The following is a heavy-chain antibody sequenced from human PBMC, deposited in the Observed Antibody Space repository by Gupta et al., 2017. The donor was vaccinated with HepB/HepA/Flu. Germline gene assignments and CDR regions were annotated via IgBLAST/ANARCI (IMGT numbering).Heavy chain of an antibody. J-gene: IGHJ3*02. D-gene: IGHD6-19*01. Sequence: EVQLVESGGGVVQPGGSLRLSCAASGFTFSSYEMNWVRQAPGKGLEWVSYISSSGSTIYYADSVKGRFTISRDNAKNSLYLQMNSLRAEDTAVYYCAREGQWVVDAFDIWGQGTMVTVSS. CDR3: AREGQWVVDAFDI. CDR1: GFTFSSYE. V-gene: IGHV3-48*03. CDR2: ISSSGSTI.